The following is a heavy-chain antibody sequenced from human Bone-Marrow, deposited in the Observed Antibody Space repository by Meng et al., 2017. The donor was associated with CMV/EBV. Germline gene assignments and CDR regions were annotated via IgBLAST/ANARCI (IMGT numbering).Heavy chain of an antibody. J-gene: IGHJ5*02. D-gene: IGHD1-26*01. CDR3: VKDSVGATTP. Sequence: GGSLRLSCAASGFTFSSYGMHWVRQAPGKGLEWVAFIRYDGSNKYYAASVKGRFTISRDNSKNTLYLQMNSLRAEDTAVYYSVKDSVGATTPWGQGTLVTVSS. V-gene: IGHV3-30*02. CDR2: IRYDGSNK. CDR1: GFTFSSYG.